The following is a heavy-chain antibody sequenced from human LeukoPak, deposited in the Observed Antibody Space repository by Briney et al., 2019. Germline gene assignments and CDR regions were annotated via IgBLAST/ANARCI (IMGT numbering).Heavy chain of an antibody. Sequence: SETLSLTCAVYGGSFSGYYWSWIRQPPGKGLEWIGEINHSGSTNYNPSLKSRVTISVDTSKNQFSLKLSSVTAADTAVYYCARGGCDSSGYYLPETYDAFDIWGQGTMVTVSS. CDR3: ARGGCDSSGYYLPETYDAFDI. V-gene: IGHV4-34*01. J-gene: IGHJ3*02. CDR1: GGSFSGYY. CDR2: INHSGST. D-gene: IGHD3-22*01.